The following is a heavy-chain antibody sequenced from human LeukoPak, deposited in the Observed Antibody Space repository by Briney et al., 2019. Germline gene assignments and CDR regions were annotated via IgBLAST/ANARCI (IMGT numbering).Heavy chain of an antibody. CDR1: GGSISSYY. CDR2: IYYSGST. J-gene: IGHJ5*02. D-gene: IGHD2-2*01. V-gene: IGHV4-59*01. CDR3: ARGVIAAAAYNWFDP. Sequence: SETLSLTCTVSGGSISSYYWNWIRQPPGKGLEWIGYIYYSGSTNYNPSLKSRVTISVDTSKNQFSLRLSSVTAADTAVYYCARGVIAAAAYNWFDPWGQGTLVTVSS.